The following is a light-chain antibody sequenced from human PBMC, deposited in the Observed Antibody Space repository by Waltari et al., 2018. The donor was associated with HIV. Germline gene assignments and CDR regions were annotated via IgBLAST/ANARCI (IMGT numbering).Light chain of an antibody. CDR2: GAS. Sequence: VMTQSPATLSVSPAERATLSCRASQSVKTNLAWYQQKPGQAPRLLIHGASTTASGVAARFSGSGSGTEFTLTINSLQSEDAAVYFCQQYYHWPRTFGQGTKV. CDR3: QQYYHWPRT. CDR1: QSVKTN. V-gene: IGKV3D-15*01. J-gene: IGKJ1*01.